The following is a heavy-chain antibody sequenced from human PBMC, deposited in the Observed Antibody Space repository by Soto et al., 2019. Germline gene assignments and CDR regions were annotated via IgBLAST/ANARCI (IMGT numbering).Heavy chain of an antibody. Sequence: GASVKVSCKASGYTFTSYGISWVRQAPGQGLEWMGWISAYNGNTNYAQKLQGRVTMTTDTSTSTAYMELRSLRSDDTAVYYCARDTYDYDSSGYSPAFDYWGQGTLVTVSS. V-gene: IGHV1-18*04. CDR2: ISAYNGNT. CDR1: GYTFTSYG. CDR3: ARDTYDYDSSGYSPAFDY. J-gene: IGHJ4*02. D-gene: IGHD3-22*01.